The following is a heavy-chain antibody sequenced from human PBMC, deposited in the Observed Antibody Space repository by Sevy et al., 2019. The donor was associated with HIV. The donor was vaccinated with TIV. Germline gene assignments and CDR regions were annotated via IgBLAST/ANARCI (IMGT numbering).Heavy chain of an antibody. Sequence: GGSLRLSCAASAFTFSRYARHWVRQAPGKGLEWLAVISYDGSTKYYTDSVKGRFTISRDNSKNTLYLQMNSLKVEDTAVYYCARVKGAYSFGYYGMDVWGQGTTVTVSS. V-gene: IGHV3-30-3*01. J-gene: IGHJ6*02. D-gene: IGHD5-18*01. CDR3: ARVKGAYSFGYYGMDV. CDR1: AFTFSRYA. CDR2: ISYDGSTK.